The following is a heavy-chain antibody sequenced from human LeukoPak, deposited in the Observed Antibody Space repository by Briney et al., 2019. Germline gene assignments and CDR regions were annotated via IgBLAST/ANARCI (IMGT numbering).Heavy chain of an antibody. Sequence: SETLSLTCTVSGGSISSYYWSWIRQPPGKGLEWIGYIYYSGSTNYNPSLKSRVTTSVDTSKNQFSLKLSSVTAADTAVYYCARLGIGDSLDYWGQGTLVTVSS. CDR1: GGSISSYY. D-gene: IGHD4-17*01. CDR3: ARLGIGDSLDY. V-gene: IGHV4-59*08. J-gene: IGHJ4*02. CDR2: IYYSGST.